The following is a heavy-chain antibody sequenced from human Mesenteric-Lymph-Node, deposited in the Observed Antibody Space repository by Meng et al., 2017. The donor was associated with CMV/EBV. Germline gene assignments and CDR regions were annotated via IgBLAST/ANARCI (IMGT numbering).Heavy chain of an antibody. CDR1: GFIFSSYS. J-gene: IGHJ4*02. CDR3: ARGEDFWSGTIDY. D-gene: IGHD3-3*01. Sequence: GGSLRLSCAASGFIFSSYSMSWVRQAPGKGLEWVSYISSSSTTIYYVDSVKGRFTISRDNAKNSLYLQMNSLRAEDTAVYYCARGEDFWSGTIDYWGQGTMVTVSS. V-gene: IGHV3-48*04. CDR2: ISSSSTTI.